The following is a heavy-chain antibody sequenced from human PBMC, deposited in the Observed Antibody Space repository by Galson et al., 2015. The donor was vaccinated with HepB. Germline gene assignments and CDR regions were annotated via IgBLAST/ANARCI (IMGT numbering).Heavy chain of an antibody. V-gene: IGHV3-23*01. D-gene: IGHD3-10*01. Sequence: SLRLSCAASGFTFSNYAMSWVRQAPGKGLEWVSAISGSGDSTYYADSVKGRFTISRDNSKNTLYLQMNSLRAEDTAVYYCAKDVDVIRVHNFDYWGQGTLVTVSS. J-gene: IGHJ4*02. CDR1: GFTFSNYA. CDR2: ISGSGDST. CDR3: AKDVDVIRVHNFDY.